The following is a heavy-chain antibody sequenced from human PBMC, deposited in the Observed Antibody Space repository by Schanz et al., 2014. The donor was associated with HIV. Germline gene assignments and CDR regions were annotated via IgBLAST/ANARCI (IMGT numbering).Heavy chain of an antibody. J-gene: IGHJ2*01. Sequence: QVQLVQSGPEVKKPGASVRVSCETSGYTFSDYDINWVRQAPGQGLEWMGWVNPESGNTGMADPFLGGLSLTRFTSTGKAYMELDSLRSEDTAIYYCVRAASFHFDKEGYYRNWYFDFWGRGTLVAVSS. V-gene: IGHV1-8*02. CDR1: GYTFSDYD. CDR2: VNPESGNT. D-gene: IGHD1-26*01. CDR3: VRAASFHFDKEGYYRNWYFDF.